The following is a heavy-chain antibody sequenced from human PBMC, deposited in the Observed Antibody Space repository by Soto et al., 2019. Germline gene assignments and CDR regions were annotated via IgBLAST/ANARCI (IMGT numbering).Heavy chain of an antibody. D-gene: IGHD2-15*01. CDR1: GGSLSGYY. CDR2: IKDGGLT. Sequence: QVQLQQWGAGLLKPSETLSLTCVVYGGSLSGYYWCWIRQPPGKGLEWIGEIKDGGLTNYSPSLTSRATISANRPHTQLALTFVSVTAAATAVYYRARGQEGVAPTPWDQGSLVTVSS. V-gene: IGHV4-34*01. CDR3: ARGQEGVAPTP. J-gene: IGHJ5*02.